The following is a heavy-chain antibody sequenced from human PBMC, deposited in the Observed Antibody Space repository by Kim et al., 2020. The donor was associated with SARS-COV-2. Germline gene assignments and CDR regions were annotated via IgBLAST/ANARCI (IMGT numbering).Heavy chain of an antibody. CDR3: ARDRSFGSTLYYYFDY. V-gene: IGHV3-48*02. D-gene: IGHD6-13*01. CDR2: ISSCSGKI. CDR1: GFTFISYA. Sequence: GGSLRLSCAASGFTFISYAINWVRQAPGKGLEWVSSISSCSGKIDYADSVKGRFTISRDNAKNSVYLQMNSLRDEDTAVYYCARDRSFGSTLYYYFDYWGQGALVTVSS. J-gene: IGHJ4*02.